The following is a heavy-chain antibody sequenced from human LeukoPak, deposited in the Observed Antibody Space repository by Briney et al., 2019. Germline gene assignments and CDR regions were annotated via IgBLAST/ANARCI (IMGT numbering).Heavy chain of an antibody. V-gene: IGHV4-4*07. CDR2: IYTSGST. D-gene: IGHD4-11*01. CDR3: AKNTDDYTWFDP. CDR1: GGSISSYY. Sequence: SETLSLTCTVSGGSISSYYWSWIRQPAGKGLEWIGRIYTSGSTNCNPSLKSRVTMSVDTSKNQFSLKLSSVTAADTAVYYCAKNTDDYTWFDPWGQGTLVTVSS. J-gene: IGHJ5*02.